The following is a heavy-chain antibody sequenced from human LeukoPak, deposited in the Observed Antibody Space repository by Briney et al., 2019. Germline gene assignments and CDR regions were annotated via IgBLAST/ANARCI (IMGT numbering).Heavy chain of an antibody. CDR1: GFTFSSYS. Sequence: GGSLRLSCAASGFTFSSYSMNWVRQARGKGLEWVSSISSSSSYIYYADSVKGRFTISRDNAKNSLYLQMNSLRAEDTAVYYCARDSEALAGPLDYWGQGTLVTVSS. V-gene: IGHV3-21*01. J-gene: IGHJ4*02. CDR3: ARDSEALAGPLDY. D-gene: IGHD6-19*01. CDR2: ISSSSSYI.